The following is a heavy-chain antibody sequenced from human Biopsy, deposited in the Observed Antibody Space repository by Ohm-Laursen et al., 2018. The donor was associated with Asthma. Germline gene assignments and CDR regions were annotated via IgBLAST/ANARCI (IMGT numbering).Heavy chain of an antibody. CDR1: GGSISSYY. CDR2: IYYSGST. Sequence: SDTLSLTWTVSGGSISSYYWSWIRQPPGKGLEWIGHIYYSGSTNYQPSLKSRVTISVDTSKNQFSLKLRSVTAADAAVYYCARGISRVTGLFDHFDSWGQGTLVTVSS. CDR3: ARGISRVTGLFDHFDS. J-gene: IGHJ4*02. V-gene: IGHV4-59*07. D-gene: IGHD2-21*02.